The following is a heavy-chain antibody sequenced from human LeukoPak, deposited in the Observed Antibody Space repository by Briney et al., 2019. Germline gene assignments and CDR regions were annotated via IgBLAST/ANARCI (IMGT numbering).Heavy chain of an antibody. CDR3: ARVRGIVVVPAAYYMDV. D-gene: IGHD2-2*01. CDR2: IYYSGST. V-gene: IGHV4-59*01. CDR1: GGSFSSYY. J-gene: IGHJ6*03. Sequence: SETLSLTCAVYGGSFSSYYWSWIRQPPGKGLEWIGYIYYSGSTNYNPSLKSRVTISVDTSKNQFSLKLSSVTAADTAVYYCARVRGIVVVPAAYYMDVWGKGTTVTVSS.